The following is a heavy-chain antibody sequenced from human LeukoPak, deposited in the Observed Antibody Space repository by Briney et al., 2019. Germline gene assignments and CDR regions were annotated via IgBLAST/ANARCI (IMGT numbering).Heavy chain of an antibody. Sequence: SETLSLTCTVSGGSISGYYWSWIRQPPGKGLEWIGFILYSGSTSYNPSLKSRVTISVDTSKNQFSLYLSSVTAADTAVYYCARHYSSGWDFDYWGQGTLVTVSS. V-gene: IGHV4-59*08. CDR3: ARHYSSGWDFDY. J-gene: IGHJ4*02. CDR2: ILYSGST. CDR1: GGSISGYY. D-gene: IGHD6-19*01.